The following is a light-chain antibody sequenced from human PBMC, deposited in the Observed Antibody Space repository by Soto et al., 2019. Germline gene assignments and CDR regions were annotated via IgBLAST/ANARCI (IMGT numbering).Light chain of an antibody. CDR2: DVS. J-gene: IGLJ1*01. V-gene: IGLV2-14*03. CDR1: SSDVGGYNY. Sequence: QSALTHPASVSGSPGQSINISCTGTSSDVGGYNYVSWYQHHPGKAPKLIIYDVSNRPSGVSNPFSGSKSGNTASLTISGLQPEDEADYYCSSYTTSNTRQIVFGTGTKVTV. CDR3: SSYTTSNTRQIV.